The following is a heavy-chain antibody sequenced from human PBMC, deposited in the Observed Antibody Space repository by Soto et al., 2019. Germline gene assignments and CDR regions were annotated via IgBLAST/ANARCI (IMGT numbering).Heavy chain of an antibody. CDR2: TYYRSKWYN. CDR3: ARDLLGYSGYDYPGLSLGIGFDY. CDR1: GDSVSSYRAA. D-gene: IGHD5-12*01. J-gene: IGHJ4*02. Sequence: PSQTLSLTCAISGDSVSSYRAARNWIRQSPSRGHEWLGRTYYRSKWYNDYAVSVKSRITINPGTSKNQFSLQLNSVTPEDTAVYYCARDLLGYSGYDYPGLSLGIGFDYWGQGTLVTVSS. V-gene: IGHV6-1*01.